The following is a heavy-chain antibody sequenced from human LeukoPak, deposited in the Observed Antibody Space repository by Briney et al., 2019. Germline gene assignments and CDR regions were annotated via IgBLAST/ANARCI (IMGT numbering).Heavy chain of an antibody. V-gene: IGHV1-2*06. CDR3: ARGAXYCSGGSXXYYYYXXYMDV. Sequence: ASVKVSCKASGYTFTGYYMHWVRQAPGQGLEWMGRINPNSGGTNYAQKFQGRVTVTRDTSISTAYMELSRLRSDDTAVYYCARGAXYCSGGSXXYYYYXXYMDVWGXGTTVTVSS. J-gene: IGHJ6*03. CDR1: GYTFTGYY. CDR2: INPNSGGT. D-gene: IGHD2-15*01.